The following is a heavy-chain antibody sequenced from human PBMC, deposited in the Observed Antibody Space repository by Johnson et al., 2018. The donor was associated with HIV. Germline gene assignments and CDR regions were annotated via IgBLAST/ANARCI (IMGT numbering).Heavy chain of an antibody. CDR2: IKSKTDGGTT. D-gene: IGHD4-17*01. J-gene: IGHJ3*02. V-gene: IGHV3-15*01. Sequence: VQLVESGGGLVKPGGSLTVSCAASGMAFSDLWMNWVRQAPGKGLEWVGRIKSKTDGGTTDYAAPVKGRFTISRDDSKNTLYLQMNSLKTEDTAVYYCPTDGEGYGDYMNAFDIWGQGTMVTVSS. CDR3: PTDGEGYGDYMNAFDI. CDR1: GMAFSDLW.